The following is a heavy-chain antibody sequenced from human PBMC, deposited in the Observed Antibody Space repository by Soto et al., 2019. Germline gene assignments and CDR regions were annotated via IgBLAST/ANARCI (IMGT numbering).Heavy chain of an antibody. Sequence: QVQLVQSGAEVKKPGASVKVSCKASGYTFTSYGISWVRQAPGQGLEWMGWISAYNGNTNYAQKLQGSVTITTDTSTRTADIELRSLRSADTAVYYCARLPGHLSGDYVLDYWGQGTLVTVAS. D-gene: IGHD4-17*01. V-gene: IGHV1-18*01. J-gene: IGHJ4*02. CDR2: ISAYNGNT. CDR1: GYTFTSYG. CDR3: ARLPGHLSGDYVLDY.